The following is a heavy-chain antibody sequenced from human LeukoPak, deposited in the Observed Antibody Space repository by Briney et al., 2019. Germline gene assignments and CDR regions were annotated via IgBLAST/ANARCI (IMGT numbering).Heavy chain of an antibody. J-gene: IGHJ4*02. V-gene: IGHV3-30*18. CDR1: GFTFSRFG. CDR2: ISYDGSNK. Sequence: GGSLRLSCAASGFTFSRFGMHWVRQAPGKGLEWVAFISYDGSNKYYEDSVKGRFTISRDNSKNTLYLQMNTLRAEDTAEYYCAKVAYDSSGYSDYWGQGTLVTVSS. CDR3: AKVAYDSSGYSDY. D-gene: IGHD3-22*01.